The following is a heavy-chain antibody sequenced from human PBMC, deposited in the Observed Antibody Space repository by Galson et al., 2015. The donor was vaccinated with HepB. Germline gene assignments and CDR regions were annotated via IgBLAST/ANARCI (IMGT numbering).Heavy chain of an antibody. Sequence: QVQLQESGPGLVKPSQTLSLTCTVSGGSISSGSYYWSWIRQPAGKGLEWIGRIYTSGSTNYNPSLKSRVTMSVDTSKNQFSLKLSSVTAADTAVYYCATGYCSSTSCYIPPLDYWGQGTLVTVSS. D-gene: IGHD2-2*02. CDR3: ATGYCSSTSCYIPPLDY. V-gene: IGHV4-61*02. CDR2: IYTSGST. J-gene: IGHJ4*02. CDR1: GGSISSGSYY.